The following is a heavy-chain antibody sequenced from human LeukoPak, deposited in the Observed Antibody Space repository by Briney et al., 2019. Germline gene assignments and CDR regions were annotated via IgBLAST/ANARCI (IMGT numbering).Heavy chain of an antibody. J-gene: IGHJ4*02. CDR1: GFTFSDYS. CDR2: ISSSSSYT. D-gene: IGHD1-26*01. V-gene: IGHV3-11*06. CDR3: ARRQGASGSYYHLDY. Sequence: GGSLRLSCAASGFTFSDYSMTWIRQAPGKGLEWVSYISSSSSYTNYADSVKGRFTISRDNAKNSPYLQMNSLRAEDTAVYYCARRQGASGSYYHLDYWGQGTLVTVSS.